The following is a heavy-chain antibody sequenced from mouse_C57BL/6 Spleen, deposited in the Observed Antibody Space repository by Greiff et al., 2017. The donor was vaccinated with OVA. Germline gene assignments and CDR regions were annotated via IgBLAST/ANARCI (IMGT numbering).Heavy chain of an antibody. CDR1: GFTFSDYG. Sequence: EVKLVESGGGLVKPGGSLKLSCAASGFTFSDYGMHWVRQAPEKGLEWVAYISSGSSTIYYADTVKGRFTISRDNAKNTLFLQMTSLRSEDTAMYYCARNYYGSSYSAWFAYWGQGTLVTVSA. V-gene: IGHV5-17*01. D-gene: IGHD1-1*01. CDR3: ARNYYGSSYSAWFAY. J-gene: IGHJ3*01. CDR2: ISSGSSTI.